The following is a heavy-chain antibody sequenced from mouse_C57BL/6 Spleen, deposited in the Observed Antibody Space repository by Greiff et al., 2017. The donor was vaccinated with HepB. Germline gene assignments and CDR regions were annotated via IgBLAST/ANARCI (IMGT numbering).Heavy chain of an antibody. D-gene: IGHD2-3*01. J-gene: IGHJ2*01. CDR2: IDPNSGGT. V-gene: IGHV1-72*01. CDR3: ARKKIDGYYVGFDY. Sequence: VQVVESGAELVKPGASVKLSCKASGYTFTSYWMHWVKQRPGRGLEWIGRIDPNSGGTKYNEKFKSKATLTVDKPSSTAYMQLSSLTSEDSAVYYCARKKIDGYYVGFDYWGQGTTLTVSS. CDR1: GYTFTSYW.